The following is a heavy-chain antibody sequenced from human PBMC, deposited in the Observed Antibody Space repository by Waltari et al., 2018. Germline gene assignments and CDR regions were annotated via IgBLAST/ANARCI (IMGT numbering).Heavy chain of an antibody. D-gene: IGHD5-12*01. J-gene: IGHJ4*02. CDR3: ARDRGYSGYEHFDY. CDR2: IWYDGSNK. Sequence: QVQLVESGGGVVQPGRSLRLSCAASGFTFSSYGLHWVRQAPGKGLEWVAVIWYDGSNKYYADSVKGRFTISRDNSKNTLYLQMNSLRAEDTAVYYCARDRGYSGYEHFDYWGQGTLVTVSS. CDR1: GFTFSSYG. V-gene: IGHV3-33*01.